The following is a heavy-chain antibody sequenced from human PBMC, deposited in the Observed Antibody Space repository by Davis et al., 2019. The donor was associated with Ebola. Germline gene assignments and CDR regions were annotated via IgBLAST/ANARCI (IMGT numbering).Heavy chain of an antibody. CDR2: ISGGAGNT. CDR3: AKDLALAFY. Sequence: PGGSLRLSCVASGITYSTYAMGWVRQPPGKGLEWVSFISGGAGNTYYADSVKGRFTVSRDNSNGTLYLQMTSLRAEDTALYYCAKDLALAFYWGQGSLVTVSS. CDR1: GITYSTYA. J-gene: IGHJ4*02. D-gene: IGHD1-1*01. V-gene: IGHV3-23*01.